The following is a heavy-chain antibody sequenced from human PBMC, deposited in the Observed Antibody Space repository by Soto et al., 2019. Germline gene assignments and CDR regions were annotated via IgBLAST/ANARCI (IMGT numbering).Heavy chain of an antibody. Sequence: GESLKISCKGSGYSFTSYWISWVRQMPGKGLERMGRIDPSDSYTNYSPSFQGHVTISADKSISTAYLQWSSLKASDTAMYYCARHYGAWFDPWGQGTLVTVSS. CDR2: IDPSDSYT. CDR3: ARHYGAWFDP. CDR1: GYSFTSYW. D-gene: IGHD3-16*01. V-gene: IGHV5-10-1*01. J-gene: IGHJ5*02.